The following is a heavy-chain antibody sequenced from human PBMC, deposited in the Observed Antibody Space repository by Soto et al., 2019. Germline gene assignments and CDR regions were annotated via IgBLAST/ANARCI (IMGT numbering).Heavy chain of an antibody. J-gene: IGHJ3*02. D-gene: IGHD5-18*01. CDR1: GFTFSSYG. CDR3: AKFVGLTATDAFDI. V-gene: IGHV3-30*18. CDR2: ISYDGSNK. Sequence: QVQLVESGGGVVQPGRSLRLSCAASGFTFSSYGMHWVRQAPGKGLEWVAVISYDGSNKYYADSVKGRFTISRDNSKDTLDLQMNRLRAEDTAVYYCAKFVGLTATDAFDIWGQGTMVTVSS.